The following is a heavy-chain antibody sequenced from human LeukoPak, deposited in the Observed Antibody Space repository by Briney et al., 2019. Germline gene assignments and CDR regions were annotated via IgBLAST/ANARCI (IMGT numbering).Heavy chain of an antibody. D-gene: IGHD6-13*01. CDR2: IYYTGST. CDR3: ARSIAATGRNWFDP. V-gene: IGHV4-61*01. CDR1: GGSVSSASYY. J-gene: IGHJ5*02. Sequence: SETLSLTCTVSGGSVSSASYYWSWIRQPPGKGLEWIGYIYYTGSTNYNPSLKSRVTMSVDTSQNQFSLKLSSVTAADTAVYYCARSIAATGRNWFDPWGQGTLVTVPS.